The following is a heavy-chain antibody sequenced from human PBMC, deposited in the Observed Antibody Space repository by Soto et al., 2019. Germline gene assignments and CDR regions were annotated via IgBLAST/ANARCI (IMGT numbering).Heavy chain of an antibody. J-gene: IGHJ4*02. V-gene: IGHV3-30-3*01. CDR2: VSYDGNTK. CDR3: ARECEYCSGGSCTYFAY. D-gene: IGHD2-15*01. Sequence: QVHLVESGGGVVQPGRSLRLSCAASGFTFTNYAMYWVRQAPGKGLEWVAFVSYDGNTKHYAASVRGRFTVSRDNSKNTVYLQLNSLRAEDTAVYYCARECEYCSGGSCTYFAYWGQGTLVTVSS. CDR1: GFTFTNYA.